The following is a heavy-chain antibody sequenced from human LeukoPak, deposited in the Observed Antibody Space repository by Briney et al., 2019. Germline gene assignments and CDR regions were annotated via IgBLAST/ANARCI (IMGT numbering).Heavy chain of an antibody. CDR2: INHSGST. CDR3: ARSDYGSGSYYKTAGGLDY. V-gene: IGHV4-34*01. J-gene: IGHJ4*02. Sequence: PSETLSLTCAVYGGSFSGYYWSWIRQPPGKGLEWIGEINHSGSTNYNPSLKSRVTISVDTSKNQFSLKLSSVTAADTAVYYCARSDYGSGSYYKTAGGLDYWGQGTLVTVSS. CDR1: GGSFSGYY. D-gene: IGHD3-10*01.